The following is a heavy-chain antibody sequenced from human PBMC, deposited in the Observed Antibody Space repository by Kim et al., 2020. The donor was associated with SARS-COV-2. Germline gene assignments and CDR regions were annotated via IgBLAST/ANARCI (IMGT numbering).Heavy chain of an antibody. CDR3: ARLLCIHSSSWFRPQGYFDY. D-gene: IGHD6-13*01. CDR1: GGSISSSSYY. Sequence: SETLSLTCTVSGGSISSSSYYWGWIRQPPGKGLEWIGSIYYSGSTYYNPSLKSRVTISVDTSKNQFSLKLSSVTAADTAVYYCARLLCIHSSSWFRPQGYFDYWGQGTLVTVSS. V-gene: IGHV4-39*01. J-gene: IGHJ4*02. CDR2: IYYSGST.